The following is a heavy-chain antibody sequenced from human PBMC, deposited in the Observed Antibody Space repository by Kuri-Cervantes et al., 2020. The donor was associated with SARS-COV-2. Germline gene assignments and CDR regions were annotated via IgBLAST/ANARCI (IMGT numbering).Heavy chain of an antibody. CDR1: GFAFSSDA. D-gene: IGHD6-13*01. V-gene: IGHV3-23*01. CDR2: ISGSGGST. Sequence: GGSLTHLCAASGFAFSSDAMSWVRQAPGKGLEWVSAISGSGGSTYYADSVKGRFTITRDNAKNTLYLQMNSLRAEDTAVYYCARGIGIAAAGHWGQRTLVTVSS. J-gene: IGHJ4*02. CDR3: ARGIGIAAAGH.